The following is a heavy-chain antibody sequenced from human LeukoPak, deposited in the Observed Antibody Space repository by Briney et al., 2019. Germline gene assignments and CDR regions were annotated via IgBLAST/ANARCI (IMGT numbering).Heavy chain of an antibody. J-gene: IGHJ3*02. CDR3: ARELGYCSGGSCYSLNAFDI. CDR1: GGSITSGSYY. D-gene: IGHD2-15*01. V-gene: IGHV4-39*07. Sequence: SETLSLTCSVSGGSITSGSYYWGWIREPPGKGLEWIGSIDYSGNSYYSPSLKSRVTISVDTSKNQFSLKLSSVTAADTAVYYCARELGYCSGGSCYSLNAFDIWGQGTMVTVSS. CDR2: IDYSGNS.